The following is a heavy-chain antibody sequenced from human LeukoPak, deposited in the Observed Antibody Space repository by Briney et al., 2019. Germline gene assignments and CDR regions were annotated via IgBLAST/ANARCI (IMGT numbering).Heavy chain of an antibody. CDR3: ARGGFRWGWELLTPASFYFDY. CDR1: GGSIRSSYYY. J-gene: IGHJ4*02. Sequence: LSETLSLTCTVSGGSIRSSYYYWGWIRQPPGKGLEWIGSIYDSGSTYYNPSLKSRVTISVDTSKNQFSLKLSSVTAADTAVYYCARGGFRWGWELLTPASFYFDYWGQGTLVTVSS. D-gene: IGHD1-26*01. CDR2: IYDSGST. V-gene: IGHV4-39*01.